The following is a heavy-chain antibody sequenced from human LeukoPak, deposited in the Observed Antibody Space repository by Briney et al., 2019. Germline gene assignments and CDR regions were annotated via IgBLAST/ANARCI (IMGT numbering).Heavy chain of an antibody. V-gene: IGHV1-8*03. J-gene: IGHJ6*03. Sequence: ASVKVSCKASGYTFTSYDINWVRQATGQGLEWMGWMNPNSGNTGYAQKFQGRVTITRNTSISTAYMELSSLRSEDTAVYYCARGPATGPYYYYYMDVWGKGTTVTVSS. CDR2: MNPNSGNT. CDR3: ARGPATGPYYYYYMDV. D-gene: IGHD1-1*01. CDR1: GYTFTSYD.